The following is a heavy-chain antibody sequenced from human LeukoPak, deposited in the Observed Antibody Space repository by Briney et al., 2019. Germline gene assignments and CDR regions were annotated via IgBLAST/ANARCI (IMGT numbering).Heavy chain of an antibody. V-gene: IGHV3-7*01. CDR2: IKQDGSEK. J-gene: IGHJ4*02. CDR3: ARSFMNYYDSSGYYGFDY. Sequence: GGSLRLSCAASGFTFSSYWMSWVRQAPGKGLEWVANIKQDGSEKYYVDSVKGRFTISRDNAKNSLYLQMNSLRAEDTAVYYCARSFMNYYDSSGYYGFDYWGQGTLVTVSS. CDR1: GFTFSSYW. D-gene: IGHD3-22*01.